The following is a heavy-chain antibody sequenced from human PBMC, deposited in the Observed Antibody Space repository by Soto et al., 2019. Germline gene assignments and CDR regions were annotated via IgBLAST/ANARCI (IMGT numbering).Heavy chain of an antibody. CDR1: GGTISSWY. V-gene: IGHV4-59*08. CDR3: ARRYVSAIDY. CDR2: IYYSGST. J-gene: IGHJ4*02. D-gene: IGHD3-16*01. Sequence: QVQLQESGPGLVKPSETLSLTCTVSGGTISSWYWSWIRQPPGKGLEWIGYIYYSGSTNCNPSLKSRVSISVDTSKNQFSLKLSSVTAADTAVYYCARRYVSAIDYWGQGTLVIVSS.